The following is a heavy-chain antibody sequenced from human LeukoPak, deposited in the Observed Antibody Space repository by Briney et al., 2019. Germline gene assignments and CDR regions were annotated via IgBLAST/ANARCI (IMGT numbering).Heavy chain of an antibody. J-gene: IGHJ5*02. D-gene: IGHD2/OR15-2a*01. CDR2: IYPGDSDT. CDR3: ARHARQQLSDPFDP. V-gene: IGHV5-51*01. Sequence: GASLKISCQGAGSNFNNYWIGWVRQLPGKGLEWMGIIYPGDSDTRYSPSFQGQVTFSVDKSISTAYLQWSSLKASDTAMYYCARHARQQLSDPFDPWGQGTLVTVSS. CDR1: GSNFNNYW.